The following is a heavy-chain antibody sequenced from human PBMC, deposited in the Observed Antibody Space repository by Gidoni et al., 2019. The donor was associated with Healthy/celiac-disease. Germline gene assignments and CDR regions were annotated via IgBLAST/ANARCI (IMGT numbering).Heavy chain of an antibody. V-gene: IGHV3-23*01. D-gene: IGHD3-3*01. CDR1: GFTFISYA. CDR3: ANYDFWSPSHYYYYMDV. Sequence: EVQLLEYGGGLVQPGGSLRLSCAASGFTFISYAMSWVRQAPGKGLEWVSAISGSGGSTYYADSVKGRFTISRDNSKNTLYLQMNSLRAEVTAVYYCANYDFWSPSHYYYYMDVWGKGTTVTVSS. CDR2: ISGSGGST. J-gene: IGHJ6*03.